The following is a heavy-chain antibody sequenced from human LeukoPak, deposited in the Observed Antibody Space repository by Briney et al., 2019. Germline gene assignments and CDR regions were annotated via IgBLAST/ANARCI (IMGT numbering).Heavy chain of an antibody. CDR2: IYTSGST. CDR1: GGSISSGSYY. CDR3: AREANPPGSFFDY. J-gene: IGHJ4*02. Sequence: SQTLSLTCTVSGGSISSGSYYWNWIRQPAGKGLEWIGRIYTSGSTNYNPSLKSRVTISVDTSKNQFSLKLSSVTAADTAVYYCAREANPPGSFFDYWGQGTLVTVS. V-gene: IGHV4-61*02. D-gene: IGHD6-6*01.